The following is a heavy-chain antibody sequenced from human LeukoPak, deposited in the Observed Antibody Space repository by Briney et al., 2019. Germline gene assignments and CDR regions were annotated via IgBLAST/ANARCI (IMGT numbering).Heavy chain of an antibody. Sequence: PSETLSLTCTVAGGSISSSSYYWGWIRQPPGKGLEWIGSIYYSGSTYYNPSLKSRVTIFVDTSKNQFSLKLTSVTAADTAVYYCARRVYSSSQGRPNWFDPWGQGTLVTVSS. CDR2: IYYSGST. CDR3: ARRVYSSSQGRPNWFDP. D-gene: IGHD6-13*01. V-gene: IGHV4-39*01. J-gene: IGHJ5*02. CDR1: GGSISSSSYY.